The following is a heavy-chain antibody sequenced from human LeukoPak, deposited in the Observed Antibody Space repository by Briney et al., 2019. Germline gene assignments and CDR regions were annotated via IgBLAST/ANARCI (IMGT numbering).Heavy chain of an antibody. CDR1: GFAFSSYW. Sequence: GGSLRLSCAASGFAFSSYWMSWVRQAPGKGLEWVANIKQDGSEKYYVDSVKGRFTISRDNAKNSLYLQMNSLRAEDTAVYYCARLVVVVVAAGGYYYYYMDVWGKGTTVTVSS. V-gene: IGHV3-7*01. CDR3: ARLVVVVVAAGGYYYYYMDV. J-gene: IGHJ6*03. D-gene: IGHD2-15*01. CDR2: IKQDGSEK.